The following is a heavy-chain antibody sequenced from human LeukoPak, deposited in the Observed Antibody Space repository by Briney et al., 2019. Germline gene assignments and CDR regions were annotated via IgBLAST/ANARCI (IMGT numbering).Heavy chain of an antibody. CDR1: GGTFSSYA. D-gene: IGHD2-2*01. J-gene: IGHJ4*02. CDR3: ALVVPAEMVGY. CDR2: IIPILGIA. V-gene: IGHV1-69*04. Sequence: ASVKVSCKASGGTFSSYAISWVRQAPGQGLEWMGRIIPILGIANYAQKFQGRVTITADKSTSTAYMELSSLRSEDTAVYCCALVVPAEMVGYWGQGTLVTVSS.